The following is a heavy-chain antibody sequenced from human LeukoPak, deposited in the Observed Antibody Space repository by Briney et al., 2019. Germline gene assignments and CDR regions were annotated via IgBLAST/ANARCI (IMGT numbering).Heavy chain of an antibody. V-gene: IGHV1-2*02. J-gene: IGHJ6*03. Sequence: ASVKVSCKASGYTFTGYYMHWVRQAPGQGLEWMGWINPNSGGTNYAQKVQGRVTMTSDTSISTAYMELSRLRSDDTAVYYCARERDIVATWYYYYMDVWGKGTTVTVSS. CDR2: INPNSGGT. D-gene: IGHD5-12*01. CDR1: GYTFTGYY. CDR3: ARERDIVATWYYYYMDV.